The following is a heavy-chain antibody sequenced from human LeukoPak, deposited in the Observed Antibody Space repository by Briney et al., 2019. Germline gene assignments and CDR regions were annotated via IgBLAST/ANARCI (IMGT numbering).Heavy chain of an antibody. CDR1: GGTFSSYA. V-gene: IGHV1-69*05. D-gene: IGHD6-19*01. J-gene: IGHJ4*02. Sequence: SVKVSCKASGGTFSSYAISWVRQAPGQGLEWMGGIIPIFGTANYAQKFQGRVTMTRDTSTSTVYMELSSLRSEDTAMYYCARAFRRIAVAGFGYWGQGTLVTVSS. CDR3: ARAFRRIAVAGFGY. CDR2: IIPIFGTA.